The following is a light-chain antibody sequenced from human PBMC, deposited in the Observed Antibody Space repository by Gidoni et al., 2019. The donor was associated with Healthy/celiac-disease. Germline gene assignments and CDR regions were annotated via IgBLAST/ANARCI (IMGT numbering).Light chain of an antibody. CDR3: SSYAGSNNYV. CDR2: EVN. V-gene: IGLV2-8*01. J-gene: IGLJ1*01. CDR1: SSDVGGYNS. Sequence: QSALTQPPSASGSPGPSVTISCTGTSSDVGGYNSVSWYQQHPGKAPKVMIYEVNKRPSGVPDRFSGSKSGNTASLTVSGLQAEDEADYYCSSYAGSNNYVFGTGTKVTVL.